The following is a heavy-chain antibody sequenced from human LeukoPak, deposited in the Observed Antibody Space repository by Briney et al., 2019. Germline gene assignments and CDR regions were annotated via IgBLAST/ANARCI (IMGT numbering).Heavy chain of an antibody. CDR2: FSSSGSAI. J-gene: IGHJ4*02. CDR1: VFTFSSYE. Sequence: PGGSLRLYCAASVFTFSSYEMNWVRQAPGGGVEGLSYFSSSGSAIYYADSVKGRFTISRDNTSNSLYLQMNSLRAEDTAVYYCARDPASIDSSGYSYGYWDQGTLVTVS. D-gene: IGHD3-22*01. V-gene: IGHV3-48*03. CDR3: ARDPASIDSSGYSYGY.